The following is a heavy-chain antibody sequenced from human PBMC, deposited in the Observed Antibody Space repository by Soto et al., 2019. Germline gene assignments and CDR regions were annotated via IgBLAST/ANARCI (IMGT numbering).Heavy chain of an antibody. J-gene: IGHJ6*03. CDR1: GFTFSSYG. D-gene: IGHD2-2*01. CDR2: IWYDGSNK. V-gene: IGHV3-33*01. CDR3: ARDIVVVPAAMGYYYYMDV. Sequence: GGSLRLSCAASGFTFSSYGMHWIRQAPGKGLERVAVIWYDGSNKYYAVSVKGRFTISRDNSKNTLYLQMNSLRAEDTAVYYCARDIVVVPAAMGYYYYMDVWGKGTTVTVSS.